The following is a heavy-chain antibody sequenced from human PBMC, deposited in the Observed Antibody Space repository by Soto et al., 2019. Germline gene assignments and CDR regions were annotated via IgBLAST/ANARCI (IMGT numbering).Heavy chain of an antibody. D-gene: IGHD3-10*01. CDR3: AGYGSGSYYNLYNWFDP. V-gene: IGHV4-61*01. J-gene: IGHJ5*02. CDR2: IYYSGST. CDR1: GGSVSSGSYY. Sequence: SATLSLTCTVSGGSVSSGSYYWSWIRQPPGKGLEWIGYIYYSGSTNYNPSLKSRVTIPVDTSKNQLSLKWSSVTASDTAVYYCAGYGSGSYYNLYNWFDPWGQGTLVTVSS.